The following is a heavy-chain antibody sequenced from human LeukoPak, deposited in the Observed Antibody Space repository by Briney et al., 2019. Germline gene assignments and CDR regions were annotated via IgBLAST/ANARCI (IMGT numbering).Heavy chain of an antibody. V-gene: IGHV4-39*02. D-gene: IGHD3-9*01. J-gene: IGHJ4*02. Sequence: SETLSLTCSASGGSITGSSFYWGWIRQPPGKGLEWIGNIYYSGSTYYSASLKSRVTISLDTSKNHFSLKVTSVTAADTAVYYCARGSYDVLTGYSTLGEYWGQGTLVTVSS. CDR1: GGSITGSSFY. CDR2: IYYSGST. CDR3: ARGSYDVLTGYSTLGEY.